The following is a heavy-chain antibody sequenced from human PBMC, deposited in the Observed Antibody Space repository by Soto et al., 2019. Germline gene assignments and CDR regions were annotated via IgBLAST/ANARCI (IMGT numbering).Heavy chain of an antibody. CDR1: GYTFSDHY. Sequence: ASVKVSCKVSGYTFSDHYVHWVQQAPGRGLEWRGLVDPEEGETIYAERFQGRVTITADTSTDTAHMELRSLRSEDSGVYYCAYGSGSYLHYFEYWGQGPLVTVSP. V-gene: IGHV1-69-2*01. D-gene: IGHD3-10*01. J-gene: IGHJ4*02. CDR3: AYGSGSYLHYFEY. CDR2: VDPEEGET.